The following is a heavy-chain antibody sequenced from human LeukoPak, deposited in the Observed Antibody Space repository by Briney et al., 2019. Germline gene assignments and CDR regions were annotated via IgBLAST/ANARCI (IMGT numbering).Heavy chain of an antibody. CDR1: GGSFSGYY. Sequence: SETLSLTCAVYGGSFSGYYWSWIRQPPGKGLEWIGEINHSGSTNYNPSLKSRVTISVDTPKNQFSLKLSSVTAADTAVYYCASYGDYGWFDPWGRGTLVTVSS. V-gene: IGHV4-34*01. D-gene: IGHD4-17*01. J-gene: IGHJ5*02. CDR3: ASYGDYGWFDP. CDR2: INHSGST.